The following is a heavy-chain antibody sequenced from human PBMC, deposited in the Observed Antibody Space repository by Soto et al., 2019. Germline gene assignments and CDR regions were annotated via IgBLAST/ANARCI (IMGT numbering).Heavy chain of an antibody. CDR1: GFTFSSYA. Sequence: EVQLLESGGCLVQPGGSLRLSCAASGFTFSSYAMSWVRQAPGKGLEWVSAISGSGGSTYYADSVKGRFTISRDNSKNTLYLQMNSLRAEDTAVYYCAKGREPDYGCTGGVDYWGQGTLVTVS. CDR2: ISGSGGST. CDR3: AKGREPDYGCTGGVDY. J-gene: IGHJ4*02. V-gene: IGHV3-23*01. D-gene: IGHD4-17*01.